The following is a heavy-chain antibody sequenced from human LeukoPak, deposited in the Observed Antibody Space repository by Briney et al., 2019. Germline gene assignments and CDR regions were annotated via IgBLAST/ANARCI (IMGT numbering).Heavy chain of an antibody. CDR3: ARDPQYYDSSGYHYYMDA. V-gene: IGHV1-46*01. CDR1: GYTFTSYY. CDR2: INPSGGGT. D-gene: IGHD3-22*01. J-gene: IGHJ6*03. Sequence: ASVKVSCKASGYTFTSYYMHWVRQAPGQGLEWVAVINPSGGGTSYAQKFQGRVTVARDTSTTTVYMELSSLRSEDTAAYFCARDPQYYDSSGYHYYMDAWGRGTTVTVSS.